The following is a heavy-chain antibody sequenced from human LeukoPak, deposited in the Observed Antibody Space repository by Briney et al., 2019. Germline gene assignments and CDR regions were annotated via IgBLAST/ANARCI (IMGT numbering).Heavy chain of an antibody. CDR3: ASRPVVAAVNWFDP. V-gene: IGHV4-39*01. D-gene: IGHD2-15*01. CDR1: GGSISSSSYY. Sequence: SETLSLTCTVSGGSISSSSYYWGWTRQPPGKGLEWLGSIYYSGSTYYHPSLKSRVTISVDTFKNQFSLKLSSVTAADTAVYFCASRPVVAAVNWFDPWGQGTLVTVSS. J-gene: IGHJ5*02. CDR2: IYYSGST.